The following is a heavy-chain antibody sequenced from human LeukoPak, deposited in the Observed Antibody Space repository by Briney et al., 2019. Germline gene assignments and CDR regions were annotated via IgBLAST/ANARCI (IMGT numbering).Heavy chain of an antibody. CDR3: AKKVNSSSWYDRGYFDY. CDR1: AFNFSSYT. D-gene: IGHD6-13*01. CDR2: ISGSGGST. Sequence: GGSLRLSCAASAFNFSSYTMSWVRQAPGKGLEWVSVISGSGGSTYYADSVKGRFTISRDNSKNTLYLQMNSLRAEDTAVYYCAKKVNSSSWYDRGYFDYWGQGTLVTVSS. J-gene: IGHJ4*02. V-gene: IGHV3-23*01.